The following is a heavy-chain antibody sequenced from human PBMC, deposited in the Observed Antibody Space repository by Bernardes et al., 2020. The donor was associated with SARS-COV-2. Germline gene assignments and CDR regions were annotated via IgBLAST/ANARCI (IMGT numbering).Heavy chain of an antibody. CDR1: GYTFTGYF. J-gene: IGHJ4*02. CDR3: ARTRTTISTTGIPVDY. D-gene: IGHD2-21*02. CDR2: LNPNTGGT. Sequence: ASVKVSCKASGYTFTGYFIHWVRQAPGQRFEWMGWLNPNTGGTNYVQKFQGRVTMTRDTSITTAYMDLSRLGSDDPAYYYCARTRTTISTTGIPVDYWGQGTLVTVSS. V-gene: IGHV1-2*02.